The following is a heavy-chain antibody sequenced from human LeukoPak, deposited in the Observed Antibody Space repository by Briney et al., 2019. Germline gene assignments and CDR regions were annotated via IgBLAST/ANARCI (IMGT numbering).Heavy chain of an antibody. CDR2: IKQDGGEK. V-gene: IGHV3-7*01. J-gene: IGHJ3*02. CDR1: GFTFNNYW. Sequence: PGGSLRLSCAASGFTFNNYWMAWVRQAPGKGLEWVANIKQDGGEKYYVDSVKGRFTISRDNAKNSLYLQMNSLRAEDTAVFYCARDGFSRISVFGVVSDAFDIWGQGTLVTVSS. CDR3: ARDGFSRISVFGVVSDAFDI. D-gene: IGHD3-3*01.